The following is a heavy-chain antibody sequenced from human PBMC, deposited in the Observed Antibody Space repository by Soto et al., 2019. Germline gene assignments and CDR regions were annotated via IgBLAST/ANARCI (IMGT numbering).Heavy chain of an antibody. CDR3: ARDRVDRQQWLVL. D-gene: IGHD6-19*01. CDR1: GFTFSSYS. J-gene: IGHJ4*02. Sequence: GGSLRLSCAASGFTFSSYSMNWVRQAPGKGLEWVSSISSSSSYIYYADSVKGRFTISRDNAKNSLYLQMNSLRAEDTAVYYCARDRVDRQQWLVLWGQGTLVTVSS. CDR2: ISSSSSYI. V-gene: IGHV3-21*01.